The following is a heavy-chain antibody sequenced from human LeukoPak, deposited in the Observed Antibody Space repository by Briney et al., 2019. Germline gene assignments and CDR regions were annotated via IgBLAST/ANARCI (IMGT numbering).Heavy chain of an antibody. CDR3: ARSVFSGSYAFDL. Sequence: PSETLSLTCSVSGGSVSHTNYYWGWIRQPPGKGLEWLGSVDYSGYMYLSPSHNSRVTISVDTSKNQFSLKMTSVTAADTALYYCARSVFSGSYAFDLWGHGPLVTVSS. D-gene: IGHD1-26*01. CDR1: GGSVSHTNYY. J-gene: IGHJ4*01. CDR2: VDYSGYM. V-gene: IGHV4-39*07.